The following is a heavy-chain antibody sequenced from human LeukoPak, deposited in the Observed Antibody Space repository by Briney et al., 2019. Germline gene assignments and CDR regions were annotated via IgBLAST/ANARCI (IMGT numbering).Heavy chain of an antibody. CDR1: GFTVSSNY. V-gene: IGHV3-53*05. Sequence: GGSLRLSCAASGFTVSSNYMSWVRQAPGKGLEWVSVIYSGGSTYYADSVKGRFTISRDNSKNTLYLQMNSLRAEDTAVYYCARDLFKYSYGPTGYWGQGTLVTVSS. CDR2: IYSGGST. CDR3: ARDLFKYSYGPTGY. J-gene: IGHJ4*02. D-gene: IGHD5-18*01.